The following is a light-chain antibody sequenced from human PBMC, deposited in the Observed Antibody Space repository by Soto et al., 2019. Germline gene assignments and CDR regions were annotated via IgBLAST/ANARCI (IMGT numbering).Light chain of an antibody. CDR2: GAS. Sequence: KLISESPATLSVSPVERATLSCRASQSVSGKLAWYQQKPGQAPRLLIYGASTRATGIPERFSGSGSGTEFTLTISSLQSEDFAVYYCQQYTNWPKTFGQGTKVDIK. CDR1: QSVSGK. V-gene: IGKV3D-15*01. CDR3: QQYTNWPKT. J-gene: IGKJ1*01.